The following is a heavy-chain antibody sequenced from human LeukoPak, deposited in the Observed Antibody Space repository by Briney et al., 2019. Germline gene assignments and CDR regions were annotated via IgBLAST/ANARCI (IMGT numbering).Heavy chain of an antibody. Sequence: PGGSLRLSCAASGFTFRSYWMHWVRQAPGKGLVWVSRINSDGGSTSYADSVKGRFTISRDNAKNTLYLQMNSLRVEDTAVFYCAGATTGSYDYWGQGTLVTVSS. CDR3: AGATTGSYDY. D-gene: IGHD1-26*01. J-gene: IGHJ4*02. V-gene: IGHV3-74*01. CDR1: GFTFRSYW. CDR2: INSDGGST.